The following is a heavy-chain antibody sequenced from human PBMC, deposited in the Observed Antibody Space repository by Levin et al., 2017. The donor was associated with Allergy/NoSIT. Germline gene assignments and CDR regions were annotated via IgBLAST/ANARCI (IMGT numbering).Heavy chain of an antibody. V-gene: IGHV3-21*01. CDR2: ISSSSSYI. CDR1: GFTFSSYS. J-gene: IGHJ6*03. CDR3: ARDNPYYYYMDV. Sequence: GESLKISCAASGFTFSSYSMNWVRQAPGKGLEWVSSISSSSSYIYYADSVKGRFTISRDNAKNSLYLQMNSLRAEDTAVYYCARDNPYYYYMDVWGKGTTVTVSS.